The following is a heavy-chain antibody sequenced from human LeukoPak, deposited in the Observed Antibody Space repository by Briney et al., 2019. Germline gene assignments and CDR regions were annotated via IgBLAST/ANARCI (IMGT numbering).Heavy chain of an antibody. D-gene: IGHD3-10*01. CDR3: ARYYYGSGSYFRNYFDY. V-gene: IGHV4-61*02. CDR2: IYTSGST. Sequence: SQTLSLTCTVSGGSISSGSYYWSWIRQPAGKGLEWIGRIYTSGSTNYNTSLKSRVTISVDTSKNQFSLKLSSVTAADTAVYYCARYYYGSGSYFRNYFDYWGQGTLVTVSS. CDR1: GGSISSGSYY. J-gene: IGHJ4*02.